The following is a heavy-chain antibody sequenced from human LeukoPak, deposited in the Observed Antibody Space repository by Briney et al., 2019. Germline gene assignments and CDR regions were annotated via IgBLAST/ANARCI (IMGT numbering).Heavy chain of an antibody. V-gene: IGHV4-61*05. CDR3: ARRGSSWLYYFDY. Sequence: PSETLSLTCTVSGGSISSTTYYWSWIRRPPGKGLEGIGYIYYSGSTNYNPSLKSRVTISVDTSKNQFSLKLSSVTAADTAVYYCARRGSSWLYYFDYWGQGTLVTVSS. CDR1: GGSISSTTYY. CDR2: IYYSGST. J-gene: IGHJ4*02. D-gene: IGHD6-13*01.